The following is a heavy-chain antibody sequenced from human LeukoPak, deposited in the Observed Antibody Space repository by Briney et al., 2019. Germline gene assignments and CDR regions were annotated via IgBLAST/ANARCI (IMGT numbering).Heavy chain of an antibody. J-gene: IGHJ4*02. CDR3: AKGSQWELLMGVFDY. D-gene: IGHD3-10*01. CDR2: IRGGADKS. CDR1: GFDFSTHA. V-gene: IGHV3-23*01. Sequence: GGSLRLSCAVSGFDFSTHAMPWVRQAPGKGLEWVSTIRGGADKSYYSNSVKGRLTVSKDISKKTLYLQMNSLRADDTALYYCAKGSQWELLMGVFDYWGQGTLVTVSS.